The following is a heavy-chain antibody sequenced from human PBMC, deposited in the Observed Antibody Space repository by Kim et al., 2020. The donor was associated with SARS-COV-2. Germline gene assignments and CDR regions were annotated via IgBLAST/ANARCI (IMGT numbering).Heavy chain of an antibody. CDR3: ARDSSGWYYYYGMDV. Sequence: SVKDRSTISRDNSKNTVYLQMNGLRAEDTAVYYCARDSSGWYYYYGMDVWGQWTTVTVSS. J-gene: IGHJ6*02. D-gene: IGHD6-19*01. V-gene: IGHV3-53*01.